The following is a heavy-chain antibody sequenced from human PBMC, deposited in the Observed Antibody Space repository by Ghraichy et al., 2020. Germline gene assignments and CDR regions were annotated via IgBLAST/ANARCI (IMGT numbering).Heavy chain of an antibody. Sequence: ASVKVSCKASGYTFTSYDINWVRQATGQGLEWMGWMNPNSGNTGYAQKFQGRVTMTRNTSISTAYMELSSLRSEDTAVYYCASIGYCSSTSCYTGYYYYGMDVWGQGTTVTVSS. CDR3: ASIGYCSSTSCYTGYYYYGMDV. D-gene: IGHD2-2*02. CDR1: GYTFTSYD. J-gene: IGHJ6*02. CDR2: MNPNSGNT. V-gene: IGHV1-8*01.